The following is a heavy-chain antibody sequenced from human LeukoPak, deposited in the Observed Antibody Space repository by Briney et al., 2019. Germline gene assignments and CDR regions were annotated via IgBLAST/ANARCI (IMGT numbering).Heavy chain of an antibody. CDR1: GYTFTSYD. D-gene: IGHD2-2*01. CDR2: MNPNSGNT. CDR3: AREAPLIFHQYYYYGMDV. J-gene: IGHJ6*02. V-gene: IGHV1-8*01. Sequence: GASVKVSCKASGYTFTSYDINWVRQATGQGLEWMGWMNPNSGNTGYAQKFQGRVTMTRNTSISTAYMELSSLRSEDTAVYYCAREAPLIFHQYYYYGMDVWGQGTTVTVSS.